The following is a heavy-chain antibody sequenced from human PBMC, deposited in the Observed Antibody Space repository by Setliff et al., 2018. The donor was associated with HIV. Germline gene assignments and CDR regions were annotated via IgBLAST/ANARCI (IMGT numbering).Heavy chain of an antibody. J-gene: IGHJ4*02. CDR3: TRDSIVAGNDY. CDR1: GFTVSNNH. Sequence: LRLSCAASGFTVSNNHMSWVRQTPGRGLEWVSTVYSGGTTHYADSVKGRFAISRDNSKNTLYLQMNSLRPEDTAVYYCTRDSIVAGNDYWGQGTLVTVSS. D-gene: IGHD6-19*01. CDR2: VYSGGTT. V-gene: IGHV3-66*02.